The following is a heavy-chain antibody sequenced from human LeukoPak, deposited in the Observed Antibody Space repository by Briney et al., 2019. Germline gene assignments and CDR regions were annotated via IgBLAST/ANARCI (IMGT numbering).Heavy chain of an antibody. V-gene: IGHV4-59*01. CDR2: IYYSGST. Sequence: SETPSLTCTVSSGSINNYYWSWIRQPPAEGLEWIGYIYYSGSTNSNPSLKSRVTISVDTSKNQFSLRLTSVTAADTAVYYCARYGYPYGFDIWGQGTMVTVSS. D-gene: IGHD4-17*01. J-gene: IGHJ3*02. CDR3: ARYGYPYGFDI. CDR1: SGSINNYY.